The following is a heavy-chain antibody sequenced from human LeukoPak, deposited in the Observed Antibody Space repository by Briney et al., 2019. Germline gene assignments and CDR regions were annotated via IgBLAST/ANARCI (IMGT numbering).Heavy chain of an antibody. Sequence: SVKVSCKASGCTFTSYTISWVREAPGQGLEWMGRIIPILGIANYAQKFQGRVTITADKSTSTAYIELSSLRSEDTAVYYCARGTTLNYWGQGTLVTVSS. D-gene: IGHD2/OR15-2a*01. V-gene: IGHV1-69*02. CDR3: ARGTTLNY. CDR2: IIPILGIA. J-gene: IGHJ4*02. CDR1: GCTFTSYT.